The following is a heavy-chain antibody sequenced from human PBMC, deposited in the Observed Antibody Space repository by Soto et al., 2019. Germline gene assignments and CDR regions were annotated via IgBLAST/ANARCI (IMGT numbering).Heavy chain of an antibody. CDR1: GGSISSGDYC. D-gene: IGHD3-10*01. Sequence: SETLSLTCTVSGGSISSGDYCWSWIRQPPGKGLEWIGYIYYSGSTYYNPSLKSRVTISVDTSKNQFSLKLSSVTAADTAVYYCARSDYYYGSGSPFDYWGQGTLVTVSS. V-gene: IGHV4-30-4*01. CDR2: IYYSGST. CDR3: ARSDYYYGSGSPFDY. J-gene: IGHJ4*02.